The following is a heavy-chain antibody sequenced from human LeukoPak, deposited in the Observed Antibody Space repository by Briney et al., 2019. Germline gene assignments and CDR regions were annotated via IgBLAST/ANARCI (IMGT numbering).Heavy chain of an antibody. Sequence: GGALRLSCVASGFTFNNHAMQWVRQAPGKGLQWVAVISHDGRKKYYVDSVKGRFTISRDKFQNTLSLQMSSPTPEHSAVYFCARRALDPLRFLEWSDNNYYYMDVWGQGTTVTVSS. CDR3: ARRALDPLRFLEWSDNNYYYMDV. D-gene: IGHD3-3*01. J-gene: IGHJ6*03. CDR2: ISHDGRKK. V-gene: IGHV3-30*04. CDR1: GFTFNNHA.